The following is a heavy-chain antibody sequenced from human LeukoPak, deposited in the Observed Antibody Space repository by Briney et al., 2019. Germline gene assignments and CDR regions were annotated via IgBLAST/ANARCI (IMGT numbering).Heavy chain of an antibody. CDR1: GFTFSDYY. CDR3: AGVIAAAGVIYYFDY. J-gene: IGHJ4*02. V-gene: IGHV3-11*06. Sequence: GGSLRLSCAASGFTFSDYYMSWIRQAPGKGLEWVSYISSSSSYTNYADSVKGRFTISRDNAKNSLYLQMNSLRAEDTAVYYCAGVIAAAGVIYYFDYWGQGTLVTVSS. D-gene: IGHD6-13*01. CDR2: ISSSSSYT.